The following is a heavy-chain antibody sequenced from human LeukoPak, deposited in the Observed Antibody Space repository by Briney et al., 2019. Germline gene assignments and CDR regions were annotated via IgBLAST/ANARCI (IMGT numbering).Heavy chain of an antibody. CDR1: GGSFSGYY. J-gene: IGHJ4*02. V-gene: IGHV4-34*01. CDR2: INHSGST. D-gene: IGHD2-15*01. CDR3: ARGKRSSTRIVVVVAAIRFDY. Sequence: SETLSLTRAVYGGSFSGYYWSWIRQPPGKGLEWIGEINHSGSTNYNPSLKSRVTISVDTSKNQFSLKLSSVTAADTAVYYCARGKRSSTRIVVVVAAIRFDYWGQGTLVTVSS.